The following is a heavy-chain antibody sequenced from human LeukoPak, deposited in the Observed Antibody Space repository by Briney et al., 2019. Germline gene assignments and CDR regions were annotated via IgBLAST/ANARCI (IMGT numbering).Heavy chain of an antibody. CDR2: IYYSGST. CDR1: GGSISSYY. Sequence: SETLSLTCTVSGGSISSYYWSWIRQPPGKGLEWIGYIYYSGSTNYNPSLKSRVTISVDTSKNQFSLKLSSVTAADTAVYYCARSIAAVVSLDVWGKGTTVTVPS. J-gene: IGHJ6*04. V-gene: IGHV4-59*01. D-gene: IGHD6-13*01. CDR3: ARSIAAVVSLDV.